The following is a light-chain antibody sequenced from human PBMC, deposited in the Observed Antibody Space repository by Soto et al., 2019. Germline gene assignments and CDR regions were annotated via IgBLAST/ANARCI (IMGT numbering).Light chain of an antibody. Sequence: QSALTQPRSVSGSPGQSVTISCTGTGSDVGAYNYVSWYQQHPGKAPKFIIYDVSKRPSGVPDRFSGSKSGNTASLTITGLQAEDEAEYYSCSYAGSPYVFRTGTKVPVL. J-gene: IGLJ1*01. V-gene: IGLV2-11*01. CDR1: GSDVGAYNY. CDR3: CSYAGSPYV. CDR2: DVS.